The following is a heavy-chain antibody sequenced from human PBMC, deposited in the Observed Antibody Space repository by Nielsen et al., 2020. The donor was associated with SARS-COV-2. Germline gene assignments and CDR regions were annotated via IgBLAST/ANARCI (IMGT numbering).Heavy chain of an antibody. CDR3: AKLADYSNYDYYMDV. CDR1: GFTFDDYT. V-gene: IGHV3-43*01. J-gene: IGHJ6*03. Sequence: GESLKISCAASGFTFDDYTMHWVRQAPGKGLEWVSLISWDGGSTYYADSVKGRFTISRDNSKNSLYLQMNSLRTEDTALYYCAKLADYSNYDYYMDVWGKGTTVTVS. CDR2: ISWDGGST. D-gene: IGHD4-11*01.